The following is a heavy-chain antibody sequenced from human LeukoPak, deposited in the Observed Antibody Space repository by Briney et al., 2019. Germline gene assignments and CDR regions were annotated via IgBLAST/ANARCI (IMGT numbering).Heavy chain of an antibody. V-gene: IGHV3-23*01. D-gene: IGHD3-9*01. CDR2: ISGSGGST. CDR3: AKHIIVTPDAFDI. J-gene: IGHJ3*02. CDR1: GFTFSSYA. Sequence: PGGSLRLSCAASGFTFSSYAMSWVRQAPGKGLEWVSGISGSGGSTYYADSAKGRFTISRDNSKNTLYLQMNSLRAEDTAVYYCAKHIIVTPDAFDIWGQGTMVTVSS.